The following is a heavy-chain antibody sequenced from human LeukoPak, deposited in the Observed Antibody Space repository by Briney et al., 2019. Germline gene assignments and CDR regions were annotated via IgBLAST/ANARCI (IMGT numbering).Heavy chain of an antibody. CDR1: RFTFGSYG. V-gene: IGHV3-23*01. D-gene: IGHD5-18*01. Sequence: GGSLRLSCVASRFTFGSYGMSWVRQAPGKGLEWVSDISGSGGSTYITDSVKGRFTISRDNSKNTLYLQMHSLRAEDTAVYYCAKGDTGMVRRYYFDYWGRGTLVTVSS. CDR2: ISGSGGST. J-gene: IGHJ4*02. CDR3: AKGDTGMVRRYYFDY.